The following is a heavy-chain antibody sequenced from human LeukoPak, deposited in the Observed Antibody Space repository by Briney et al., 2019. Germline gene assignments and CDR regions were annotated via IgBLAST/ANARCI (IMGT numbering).Heavy chain of an antibody. J-gene: IGHJ6*02. Sequence: KPSETLSLTCTVSGPSISSGSYYWSWVRQQAGKGLEWIVRIYTSGSTNYHPSLKSRVTISGHTTSNQCARKLSSLTAADTAVYYGARCENDYGMDGWGQGTTVTVSS. CDR3: ARCENDYGMDG. CDR2: IYTSGST. V-gene: IGHV4-61*02. CDR1: GPSISSGSYY.